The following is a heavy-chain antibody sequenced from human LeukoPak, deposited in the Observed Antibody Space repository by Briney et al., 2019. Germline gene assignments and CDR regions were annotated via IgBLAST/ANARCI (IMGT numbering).Heavy chain of an antibody. D-gene: IGHD2-2*01. CDR1: GGSISSSSYY. CDR3: ARALCSSTSCYLGPDYYYYYMDV. J-gene: IGHJ6*03. Sequence: PSETLSLTCTVSGGSISSSSYYWGWIRQPPGKGLEWIGSIYYSGSTYYNPSLKSRVTISVDTSKNQFSLKLSSVTAADTAVYYCARALCSSTSCYLGPDYYYYYMDVWGKGTTDTVSS. CDR2: IYYSGST. V-gene: IGHV4-39*01.